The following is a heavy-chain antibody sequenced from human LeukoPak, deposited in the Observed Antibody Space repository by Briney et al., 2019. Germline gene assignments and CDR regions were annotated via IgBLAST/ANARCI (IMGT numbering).Heavy chain of an antibody. J-gene: IGHJ4*02. CDR2: IYPGDSDT. CDR1: GYSFTSYW. Sequence: AGESLKISCKGSGYSFTSYWIGWVRQMPGKGLEWMGIIYPGDSDTRYSPSFQGQVTISADKSISTAYLQWSSLKASDTAMYYCARLGIAAPISYYFDYWGQGTLVTVSS. V-gene: IGHV5-51*01. CDR3: ARLGIAAPISYYFDY. D-gene: IGHD6-13*01.